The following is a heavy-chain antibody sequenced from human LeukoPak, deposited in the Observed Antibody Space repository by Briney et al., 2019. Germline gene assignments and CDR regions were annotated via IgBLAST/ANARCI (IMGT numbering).Heavy chain of an antibody. D-gene: IGHD3-10*01. J-gene: IGHJ4*02. CDR1: GGSISSYY. V-gene: IGHV4-39*07. Sequence: SETLSLTCTVSGGSISSYYWSWIRQPPGKGLEWIGSIYYSGSTYYNPSLKSRVTISVDTSKNQFSLKLSSVTAADTAVYYCARVHYYGSGSYYSYFDYWGQGTLVTVSS. CDR3: ARVHYYGSGSYYSYFDY. CDR2: IYYSGST.